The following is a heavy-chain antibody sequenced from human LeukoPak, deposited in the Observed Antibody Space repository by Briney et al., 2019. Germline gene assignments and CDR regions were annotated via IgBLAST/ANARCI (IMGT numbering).Heavy chain of an antibody. Sequence: PGGSLRLSCAASGFTFSSYGMHWVRQAPGKGLGWVAVISYDGSNKYYTDSVKGRFTISRDNSKNTLYLQMNSLRAEDTAVYYCAKGPIWDYDYVWGSYRQRGPLDYWGQGTLVTVSS. V-gene: IGHV3-30*18. CDR1: GFTFSSYG. D-gene: IGHD3-16*02. CDR2: ISYDGSNK. J-gene: IGHJ4*02. CDR3: AKGPIWDYDYVWGSYRQRGPLDY.